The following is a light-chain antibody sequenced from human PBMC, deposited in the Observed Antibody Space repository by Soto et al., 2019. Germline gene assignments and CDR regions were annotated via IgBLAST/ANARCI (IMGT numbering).Light chain of an antibody. V-gene: IGLV2-14*01. CDR1: SSDVGGYKY. J-gene: IGLJ1*01. CDR2: DVS. Sequence: QSALTQPASVSGSPGQAITISCTGTSSDVGGYKYVSWHQLHPGKAPKLIIYDVSNRPSGVSNRFSASKSVNTASLTISGLQAEDEADYYCSSYSRSTAYVFGTGTKLTVL. CDR3: SSYSRSTAYV.